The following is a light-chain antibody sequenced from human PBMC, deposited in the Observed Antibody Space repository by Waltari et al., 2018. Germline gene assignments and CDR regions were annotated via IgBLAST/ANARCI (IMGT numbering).Light chain of an antibody. V-gene: IGKV1-5*03. CDR3: QQYNSYPWT. Sequence: DIQMTQSPSTLSVSVGDRVTIICRASQSISSWLAWYQQKPGKAPKLLIYKASSLESGVPSRFSGSGSGTEFTLTISSLQPDDFATYYCQQYNSYPWTFGQGTKVEIK. CDR2: KAS. J-gene: IGKJ1*01. CDR1: QSISSW.